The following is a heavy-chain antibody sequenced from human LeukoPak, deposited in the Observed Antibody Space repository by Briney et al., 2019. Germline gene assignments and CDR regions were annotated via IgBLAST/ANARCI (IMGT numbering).Heavy chain of an antibody. V-gene: IGHV3-30*18. D-gene: IGHD3-10*01. J-gene: IGHJ6*02. CDR2: ISYDGSNK. Sequence: GGSLRLSCAASGFTFSSYGMHWVRQAPGKGLEWVAVISYDGSNKYYADSVKGRFTISRDNSKNTLYPQMNSLRAEDTAVYYCAKVRGALVRGAPPIYYFYGMDVWGQGTTVTVAS. CDR1: GFTFSSYG. CDR3: AKVRGALVRGAPPIYYFYGMDV.